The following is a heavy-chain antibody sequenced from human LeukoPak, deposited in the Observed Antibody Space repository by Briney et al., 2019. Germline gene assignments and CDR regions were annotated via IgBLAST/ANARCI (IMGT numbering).Heavy chain of an antibody. CDR2: ISGSGGST. Sequence: GGPLRLSCAASGFIFSNYAMNWVRQAPGKGLEWVSVISGSGGSTNYADSVKGRFTISRDNSKDTLYLRMNSLRAEDTAVYFCAKANNYYDSSAYSDYWGQGKLVTVSS. CDR1: GFIFSNYA. D-gene: IGHD3-22*01. CDR3: AKANNYYDSSAYSDY. J-gene: IGHJ4*02. V-gene: IGHV3-23*01.